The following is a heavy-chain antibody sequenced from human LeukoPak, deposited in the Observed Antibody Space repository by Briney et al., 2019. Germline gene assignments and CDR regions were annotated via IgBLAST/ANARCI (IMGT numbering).Heavy chain of an antibody. D-gene: IGHD6-13*01. CDR2: ISDGVSTT. V-gene: IGHV3-23*01. CDR1: GFTFSTFA. Sequence: GGSLRLSCAASGFTFSTFAMSWVRQAPGKGLEWVSTISDGVSTTYYADSVKGRFTISRDISKNTLYLQMNSLKTEDTAVYYCTTGLIGSSWQPYYYYYGMDVWGQGTTVTVSS. CDR3: TTGLIGSSWQPYYYYYGMDV. J-gene: IGHJ6*02.